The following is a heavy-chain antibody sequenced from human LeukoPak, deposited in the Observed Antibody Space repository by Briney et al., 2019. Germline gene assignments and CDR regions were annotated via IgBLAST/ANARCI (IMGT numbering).Heavy chain of an antibody. CDR1: GFTFSSYA. Sequence: LPGGSLRLSCAASGFTFSSYAMSWVRQAPGKGLEWVSAIRDSGGSTYYADSVKGRFTISRDNSKNTLYLQMNSLRAEDTAVYYCATDRDYYDSSGYYSYAFDIWGQGTMVTVSS. V-gene: IGHV3-23*01. D-gene: IGHD3-22*01. CDR3: ATDRDYYDSSGYYSYAFDI. J-gene: IGHJ3*02. CDR2: IRDSGGST.